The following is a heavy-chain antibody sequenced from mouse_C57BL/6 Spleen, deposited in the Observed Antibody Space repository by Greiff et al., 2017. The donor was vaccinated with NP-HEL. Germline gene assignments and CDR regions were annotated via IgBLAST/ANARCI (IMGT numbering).Heavy chain of an antibody. CDR1: GYTFTSYW. Sequence: QVQLQQPGAELVMPGASVKLSCKASGYTFTSYWMHWVKQRPGQGLEWIGEIDPSDSYTNYNQKFKGKSTLTVDKSSSTAYMQLSSLTSEDSAVYYCARKRVTTVVASYDYAMDYWGQGTSVTVSS. J-gene: IGHJ4*01. D-gene: IGHD1-1*01. CDR3: ARKRVTTVVASYDYAMDY. CDR2: IDPSDSYT. V-gene: IGHV1-69*01.